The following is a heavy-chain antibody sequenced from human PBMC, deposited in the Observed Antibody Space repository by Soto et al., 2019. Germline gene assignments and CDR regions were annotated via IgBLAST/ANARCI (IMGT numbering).Heavy chain of an antibody. D-gene: IGHD2-15*01. Sequence: GGSLRLSCAASGFTVSSNYMSWVRQAPGKGLEWVSVIYSGGSTYYADSVKGRFTISRDNSKNTLYLQMNSLRAEDTAVYYCARGYCSGGSCYVYAFDIWGQGTMVTVSS. CDR2: IYSGGST. J-gene: IGHJ3*02. CDR3: ARGYCSGGSCYVYAFDI. V-gene: IGHV3-53*01. CDR1: GFTVSSNY.